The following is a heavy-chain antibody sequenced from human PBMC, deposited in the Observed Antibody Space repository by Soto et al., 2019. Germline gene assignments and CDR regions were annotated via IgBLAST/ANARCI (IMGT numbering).Heavy chain of an antibody. J-gene: IGHJ4*02. CDR2: IKSNGGDP. CDR1: GFIFTGYY. CDR3: ARDERSYGEPPFDY. V-gene: IGHV1-2*02. Sequence: GASVKVSCKATGFIFTGYYIHWVRQAPGQGLEWMGWIKSNGGDPKYAQKFQDRVTMTRDTSMNTVYMELSSLRSDDSAVCYCARDERSYGEPPFDYWGQGTLVTVSS. D-gene: IGHD3-16*01.